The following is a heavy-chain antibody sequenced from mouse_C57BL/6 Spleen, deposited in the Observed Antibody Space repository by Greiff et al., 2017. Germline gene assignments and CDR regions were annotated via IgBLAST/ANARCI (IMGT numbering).Heavy chain of an antibody. CDR1: GYTFTSYW. CDR3: ARSAQATTWFAY. J-gene: IGHJ3*01. CDR2: IDPSDSYT. D-gene: IGHD3-2*02. V-gene: IGHV1-59*01. Sequence: QVQLQQSGAELVRPGTSVKLSCKASGYTFTSYWMHWVKQRPGQGLEWIGVIDPSDSYTNYNQKFKGKATLTVDTSSSTAYMQLSSLTSEDSAVYYCARSAQATTWFAYWGQGTLVTVSA.